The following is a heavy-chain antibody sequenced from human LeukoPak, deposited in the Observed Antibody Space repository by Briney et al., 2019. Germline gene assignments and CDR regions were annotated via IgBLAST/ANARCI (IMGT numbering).Heavy chain of an antibody. V-gene: IGHV3-23*01. Sequence: GGSLRLSCAASGFTFSSYAMSWVRQAPGKGLEWVSAISGSGGSTYYADSVKGRFTISRDNSRNTLYLQMNSLRAEDTAVYYCAKSLNYDFWSGYYATLFDYWGQGTLVTVSS. CDR1: GFTFSSYA. D-gene: IGHD3-3*01. CDR3: AKSLNYDFWSGYYATLFDY. CDR2: ISGSGGST. J-gene: IGHJ4*02.